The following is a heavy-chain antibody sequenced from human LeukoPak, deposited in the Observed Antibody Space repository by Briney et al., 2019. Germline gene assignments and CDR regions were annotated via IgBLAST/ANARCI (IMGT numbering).Heavy chain of an antibody. J-gene: IGHJ4*02. V-gene: IGHV4-34*01. Sequence: ETLSLTCAVYGGSFSGYYWSWIRQPPGKGLEWIGEINHSGSTYYNPSLKSRVTISVDTSKNQFSLKLSSVTAADTAVYYCARVGYDSSGYPIPYYFDYWGQGTLVTVSS. D-gene: IGHD3-22*01. CDR1: GGSFSGYY. CDR3: ARVGYDSSGYPIPYYFDY. CDR2: INHSGST.